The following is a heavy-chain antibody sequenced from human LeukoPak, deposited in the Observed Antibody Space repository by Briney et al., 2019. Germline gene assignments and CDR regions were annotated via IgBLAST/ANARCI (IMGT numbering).Heavy chain of an antibody. CDR1: GFTVSSNC. V-gene: IGHV3-66*01. J-gene: IGHJ6*02. CDR3: ARTAGPNYYYYGMDV. Sequence: PGGSLRLSCAASGFTVSSNCMSWVRQAPGKGLEWVSVIYSGGSTYYAGSVKGRFTISRDNSKNTLYLQMNSLRAEDTAVYYCARTAGPNYYYYGMDVWGQGTTVTVSS. CDR2: IYSGGST.